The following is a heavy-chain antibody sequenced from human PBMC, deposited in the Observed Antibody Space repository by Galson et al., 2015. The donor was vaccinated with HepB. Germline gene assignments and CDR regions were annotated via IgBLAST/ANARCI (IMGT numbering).Heavy chain of an antibody. CDR2: INPNSGGT. Sequence: SVKVSCKASGYTFTGYYMHWVRQAPGQGVEWMGWINPNSGGTNYAQKFQGWVTMTRDTSISTAYMELSRLRSDDTAVYYCARGQSGGSGWDNYYYYYGMDVWGKGTTVTVSS. D-gene: IGHD6-19*01. J-gene: IGHJ6*04. CDR1: GYTFTGYY. CDR3: ARGQSGGSGWDNYYYYYGMDV. V-gene: IGHV1-2*04.